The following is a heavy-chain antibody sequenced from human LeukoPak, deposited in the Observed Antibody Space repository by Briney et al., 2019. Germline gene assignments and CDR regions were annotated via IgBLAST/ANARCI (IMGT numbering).Heavy chain of an antibody. CDR3: ARDYRGSFDP. CDR2: IYYSGST. V-gene: IGHV4-59*01. Sequence: SETLSLTCTVSGGSISNYYWSWIRQPPGKGLEWIGYIYYSGSTNYNSSLKSRVTISVDTSKNQFPLKLSSMTAADTAVYYCARDYRGSFDPWGQGTLVTVSS. D-gene: IGHD1-26*01. CDR1: GGSISNYY. J-gene: IGHJ5*02.